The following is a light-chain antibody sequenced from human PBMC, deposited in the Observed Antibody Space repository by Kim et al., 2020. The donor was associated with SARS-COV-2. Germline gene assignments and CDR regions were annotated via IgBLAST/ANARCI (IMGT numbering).Light chain of an antibody. CDR1: QNINMY. CDR3: QQSDSTRFT. Sequence: ASVGDRVTITCRASQNINMYLNGYQQKPGKAPKLLIYAASNLQSGVPSRFSGSVSGTDFTLTINSLQLEDFATYYCQQSDSTRFTFGPGTKVDIK. CDR2: AAS. J-gene: IGKJ3*01. V-gene: IGKV1-39*01.